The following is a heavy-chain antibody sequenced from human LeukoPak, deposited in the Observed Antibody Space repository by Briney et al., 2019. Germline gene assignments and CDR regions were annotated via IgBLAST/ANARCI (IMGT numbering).Heavy chain of an antibody. D-gene: IGHD4-11*01. V-gene: IGHV4-38-2*02. CDR1: GSSITSAYY. CDR2: ISHTGGT. Sequence: SETLSLTCNVSGSSITSAYYWGWIRQPPGQGLEWIGTISHTGGTYYNPSLKGRVSMSVDTSKNHLSLSLSSVTASDTAVYYCAKEGSQFWGRGTLVTVSS. CDR3: AKEGSQF. J-gene: IGHJ4*02.